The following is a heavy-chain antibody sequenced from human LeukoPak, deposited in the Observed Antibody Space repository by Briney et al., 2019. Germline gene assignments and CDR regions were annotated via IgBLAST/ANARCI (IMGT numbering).Heavy chain of an antibody. Sequence: GGSLRLSYAASGFTFSSYAMSWVRQAPGKGLEWVSAISGSGGSTYYADSVKGRFTISRDNSKNTLYLQMNSLRAEDTAVYYCSSKILTGYYMGYFDYWGQGTLVTVSS. J-gene: IGHJ4*02. CDR1: GFTFSSYA. CDR2: ISGSGGST. D-gene: IGHD3-9*01. CDR3: SSKILTGYYMGYFDY. V-gene: IGHV3-23*01.